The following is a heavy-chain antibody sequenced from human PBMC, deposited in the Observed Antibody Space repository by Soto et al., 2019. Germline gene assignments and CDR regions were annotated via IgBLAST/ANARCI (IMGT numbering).Heavy chain of an antibody. CDR2: INAGNGNT. Sequence: QVQLVQSGAEVKKPGASVKVSCKASGYTFTSYAMHWVRQAPGQRLEWMGWINAGNGNTKYSQKFQGRVTITRDTSASTADMELSSLRSEDTAVYYCARKSGSYSYFDYWGQGTLVTVSS. CDR3: ARKSGSYSYFDY. V-gene: IGHV1-3*01. D-gene: IGHD1-26*01. CDR1: GYTFTSYA. J-gene: IGHJ4*02.